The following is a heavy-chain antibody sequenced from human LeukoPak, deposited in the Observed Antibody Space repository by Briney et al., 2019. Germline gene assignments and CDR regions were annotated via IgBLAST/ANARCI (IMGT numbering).Heavy chain of an antibody. V-gene: IGHV4-59*01. Sequence: DPSETLSLTCTVSGGSISSYFWSWIRQPPGKGLEWLGYVYYSGSTNYNPSLKSRVTISVDTSKKQFSLKLSSATAADTAVYYCARVLDLSKRGLDAFDIWGQGTMVTVSS. J-gene: IGHJ3*02. CDR3: ARVLDLSKRGLDAFDI. D-gene: IGHD3-16*01. CDR2: VYYSGST. CDR1: GGSISSYF.